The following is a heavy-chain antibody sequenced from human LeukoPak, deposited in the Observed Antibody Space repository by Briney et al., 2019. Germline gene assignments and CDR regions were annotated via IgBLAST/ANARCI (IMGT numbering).Heavy chain of an antibody. CDR3: ANPPMGGYYYYGMDV. CDR2: ISYDGSNT. D-gene: IGHD3-10*01. Sequence: GGSLRLSCAASGFTLSSYGMHWVPQPPGKGLEWVAAISYDGSNTYYADSVKGRFTISRDKSKNTLYLQMNSLRAEDTAVYYCANPPMGGYYYYGMDVWGQGTTVTVSS. J-gene: IGHJ6*02. CDR1: GFTLSSYG. V-gene: IGHV3-30*18.